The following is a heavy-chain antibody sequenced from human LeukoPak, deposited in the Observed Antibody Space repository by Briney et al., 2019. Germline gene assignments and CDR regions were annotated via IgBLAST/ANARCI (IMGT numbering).Heavy chain of an antibody. CDR1: GFTFSSYS. V-gene: IGHV3-21*01. J-gene: IGHJ4*02. CDR3: ARGHTAVTRHLDF. Sequence: GGSLRLSCAASGFTFSSYSMNWVRQAPGKGLEWVSSISSSSSYIYYADSVKGRFTISRDNAKNLLYLDMNSLRAEDTAVYYCARGHTAVTRHLDFWGQGTLVTVSS. D-gene: IGHD4-17*01. CDR2: ISSSSSYI.